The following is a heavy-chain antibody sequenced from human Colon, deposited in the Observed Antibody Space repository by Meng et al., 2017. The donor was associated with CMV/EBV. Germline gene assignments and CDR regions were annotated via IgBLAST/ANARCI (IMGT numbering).Heavy chain of an antibody. CDR3: AKADYYDGSGYYFDY. CDR2: ISGAGGNT. V-gene: IGHV3-23*01. Sequence: SGFTFSAYAMSWVRQAPGEGLGWVSSISGAGGNTYYADSVKGRFTISRDDSHNTLFLHMNSLRAEDTAVYYCAKADYYDGSGYYFDYWGQGTLVTVSS. CDR1: GFTFSAYA. J-gene: IGHJ4*02. D-gene: IGHD3-22*01.